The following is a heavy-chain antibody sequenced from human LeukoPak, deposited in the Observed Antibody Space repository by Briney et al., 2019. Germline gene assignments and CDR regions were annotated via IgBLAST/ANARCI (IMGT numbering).Heavy chain of an antibody. CDR2: ISSSSDSI. D-gene: IGHD2-21*02. J-gene: IGHJ4*02. CDR1: GFTFSSYG. V-gene: IGHV3-48*02. Sequence: GGSLRLSCAASGFTFSSYGMNWVRQAPGKRLEWVSYISSSSDSIYYADSVKGRFTISRDNAKNSLYLQMNSLRDEDTAVYYCARERWGSCGGDCYLFDYWGQGTLVTVSS. CDR3: ARERWGSCGGDCYLFDY.